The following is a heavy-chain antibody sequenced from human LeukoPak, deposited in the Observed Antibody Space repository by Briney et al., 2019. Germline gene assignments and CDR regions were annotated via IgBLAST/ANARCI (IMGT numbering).Heavy chain of an antibody. CDR1: GGSISTYY. CDR2: IYTSGST. CDR3: ARSRGRKVTPFDY. J-gene: IGHJ4*02. V-gene: IGHV4-4*09. Sequence: PSETLSLTCTVSGGSISTYYWSWIRQPPGKGLEWNGYIYTSGSTDYNPSLKGRVTISLDTSNNQFSLNLNSVTAADTAVYYCARSRGRKVTPFDYWGQGILVTVSS. D-gene: IGHD3-10*01.